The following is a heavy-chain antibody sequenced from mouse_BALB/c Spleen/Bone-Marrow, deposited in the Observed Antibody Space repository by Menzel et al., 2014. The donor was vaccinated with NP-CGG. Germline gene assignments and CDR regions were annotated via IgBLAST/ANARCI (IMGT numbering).Heavy chain of an antibody. V-gene: IGHV1S137*01. CDR3: AREGPWFAY. CDR1: GYTFTDYA. J-gene: IGHJ3*01. Sequence: QVQLQQPGAELVRPGVSVKISCKGSGYTFTDYAMHWVKRSHAKSLEWIGVISTYYGDASYNQKFKGKSTMTVDKSSSTAYMELARPTSEDSAIYYCAREGPWFAYWGQGTLVTVSA. CDR2: ISTYYGDA.